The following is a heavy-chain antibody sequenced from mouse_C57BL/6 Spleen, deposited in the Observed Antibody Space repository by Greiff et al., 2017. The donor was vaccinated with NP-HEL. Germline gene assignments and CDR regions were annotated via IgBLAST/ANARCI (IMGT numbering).Heavy chain of an antibody. CDR3: ARSTTVVADY. D-gene: IGHD1-1*01. J-gene: IGHJ4*01. CDR2: IYPGDGDT. CDR1: GYAFSSSW. Sequence: VKLVESGPELVKPGASVKISCKASGYAFSSSWMNWVKQRPGKGLEWIGRIYPGDGDTNYNGKFKGKATLTADKSSSTAYMQLSSLTSEDSAVYFCARSTTVVADYWGQGTSVTVSS. V-gene: IGHV1-82*01.